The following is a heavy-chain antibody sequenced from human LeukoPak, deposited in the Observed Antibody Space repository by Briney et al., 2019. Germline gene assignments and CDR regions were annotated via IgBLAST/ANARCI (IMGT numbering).Heavy chain of an antibody. V-gene: IGHV3-74*01. D-gene: IGHD3-16*02. CDR2: INSDGSST. CDR1: GFTFSDYY. CDR3: ARGESDYVWGSYRIIDY. Sequence: PGGSLRLSCAASGFTFSDYYMSWIRQAPGKGLVWVSRINSDGSSTSYADSVKGRFTISRDNAKNTLYLQMNSLRAEDTAVYYCARGESDYVWGSYRIIDYWGQGTLVTVSS. J-gene: IGHJ4*02.